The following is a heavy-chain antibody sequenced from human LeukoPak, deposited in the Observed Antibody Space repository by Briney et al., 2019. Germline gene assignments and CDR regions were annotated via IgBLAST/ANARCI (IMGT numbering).Heavy chain of an antibody. CDR2: IYYSGST. CDR1: GGSIRSSNYY. J-gene: IGHJ5*02. D-gene: IGHD3-22*01. CDR3: ARLFYYDSSGPPS. V-gene: IGHV4-39*01. Sequence: SETLSLTCNVFGGSIRSSNYYWGWIRQPPGKGLEWIGSIYYSGSTYYNPSLKSRVTISVDTSNNQCSLKVRSATATDTAVYYCARLFYYDSSGPPSWGQGTLVTVSS.